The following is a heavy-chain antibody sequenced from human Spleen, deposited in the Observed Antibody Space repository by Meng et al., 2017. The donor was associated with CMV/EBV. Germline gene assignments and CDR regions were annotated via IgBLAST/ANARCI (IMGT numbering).Heavy chain of an antibody. D-gene: IGHD3-3*01. Sequence: SETLSLTCTVSGGSISSYYWSWIRQPPGKGLEWIGYIYYSGSTNYNPSLKSRVTISVDTSKNQFSLKLSSVTAADTAVYYCARDQNSFDFWSGYGMDVWGQGTTVTVSS. CDR1: GGSISSYY. CDR2: IYYSGST. CDR3: ARDQNSFDFWSGYGMDV. J-gene: IGHJ6*02. V-gene: IGHV4-59*01.